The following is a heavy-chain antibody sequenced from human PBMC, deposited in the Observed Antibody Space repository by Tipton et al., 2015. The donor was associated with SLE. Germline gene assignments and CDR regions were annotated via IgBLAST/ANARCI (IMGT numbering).Heavy chain of an antibody. J-gene: IGHJ3*02. CDR3: ARPPKEGDDI. CDR2: IYTSGST. Sequence: TLSLTCTVSGGSISSGSYYWSWIRQPAGKGLEWIGYIYTSGSTYYNPSLKSRVTISVDTSKNQFSLKLSSVTAADTAVYYCARPPKEGDDIWGQGTMVTVSS. CDR1: GGSISSGSYY. V-gene: IGHV4-61*09. D-gene: IGHD1-26*01.